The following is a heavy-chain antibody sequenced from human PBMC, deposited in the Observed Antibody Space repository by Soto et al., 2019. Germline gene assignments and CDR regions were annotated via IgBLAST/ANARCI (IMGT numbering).Heavy chain of an antibody. CDR3: ASSPAAIHYYYGMDV. V-gene: IGHV1-69*13. J-gene: IGHJ6*02. CDR2: IIPIFGTA. CDR1: GGTLSSYA. D-gene: IGHD2-2*02. Sequence: SVKVFCKASGGTLSSYAISWVRQAPGQGLEWMGGIIPIFGTANYAQKFQGRVTITADESTSTAYMELSSLRSEDTAVYYCASSPAAIHYYYGMDVWGQGTTVTVSS.